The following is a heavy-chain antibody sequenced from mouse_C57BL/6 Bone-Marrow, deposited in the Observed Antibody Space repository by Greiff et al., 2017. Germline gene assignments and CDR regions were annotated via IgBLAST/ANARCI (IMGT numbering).Heavy chain of an antibody. V-gene: IGHV14-4*01. CDR3: SSFDGNYFDF. J-gene: IGHJ2*01. CDR2: IDPESGDT. CDR1: GFNIKDDY. Sequence: VQLQQSGAELVRPGASVMLSCTASGFNIKDDYIHWVKQRPEQGLEWIGWIDPESGDTEYASKFQGKATITSDTSSNTAYLQLSSLTSEDTAVYYCSSFDGNYFDFWGQGTPLTVAS. D-gene: IGHD2-3*01.